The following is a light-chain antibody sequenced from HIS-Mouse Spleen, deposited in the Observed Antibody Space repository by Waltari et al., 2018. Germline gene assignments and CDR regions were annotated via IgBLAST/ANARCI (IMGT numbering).Light chain of an antibody. CDR1: QSVSSY. CDR3: QQYYSFPYT. CDR2: DAS. Sequence: EIVLTQSPATLSLSPGERATLSYRASQSVSSYLAWYQQKPGQAPRLLIYDASNRATGIPARFSGSGSGTDFTLTISSLEPEDFATYYCQQYYSFPYTFGQGTKLEIK. J-gene: IGKJ2*01. V-gene: IGKV3-11*01.